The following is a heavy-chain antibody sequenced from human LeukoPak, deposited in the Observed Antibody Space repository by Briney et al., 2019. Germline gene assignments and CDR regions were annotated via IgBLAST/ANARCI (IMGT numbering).Heavy chain of an antibody. Sequence: GGSLRLSCAASGISFSGSAMHWVRQAAGKGLEWVGRIRSKANNYATAYAASLKGRFSISRDDSMNTEFLYMNNLETEDTAIYYCTRQFDGVGYYPDYWGQGTLVTVSS. CDR2: IRSKANNYAT. CDR1: GISFSGSA. J-gene: IGHJ4*02. V-gene: IGHV3-73*01. D-gene: IGHD3-22*01. CDR3: TRQFDGVGYYPDY.